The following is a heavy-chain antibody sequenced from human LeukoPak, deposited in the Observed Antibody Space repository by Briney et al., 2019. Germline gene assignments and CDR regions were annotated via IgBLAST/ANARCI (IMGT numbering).Heavy chain of an antibody. CDR3: AKYSRLGIAVAQVPYYFDY. CDR2: ISSSSSYI. J-gene: IGHJ4*02. Sequence: PGGSLRLSCAASGFTFSSYSMNWVRQAPGKGLEWVSSISSSSSYIYYADSVKGRFTISRDNSKNTLYLQMNSLRAEDTAVYYCAKYSRLGIAVAQVPYYFDYWGQGTLVTVSS. D-gene: IGHD6-19*01. CDR1: GFTFSSYS. V-gene: IGHV3-21*04.